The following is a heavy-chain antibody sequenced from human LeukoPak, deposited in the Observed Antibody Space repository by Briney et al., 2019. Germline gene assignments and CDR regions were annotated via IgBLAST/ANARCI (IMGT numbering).Heavy chain of an antibody. CDR2: IYYSGST. CDR1: GGSISSYY. J-gene: IGHJ4*02. CDR3: ARDDYGDYGGFDY. V-gene: IGHV4-59*01. Sequence: PSETLSLTCTVPGGSISSYYWSWIRQPPGKGLEWIGYIYYSGSTNYNPSLKSRVTISVDTSKNQFSLKLSSVTAADTAVYYCARDDYGDYGGFDYWGQGTLVTVSS. D-gene: IGHD4-17*01.